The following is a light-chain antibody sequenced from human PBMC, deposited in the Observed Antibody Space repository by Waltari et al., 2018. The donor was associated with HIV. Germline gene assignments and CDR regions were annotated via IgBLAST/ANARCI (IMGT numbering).Light chain of an antibody. CDR1: QGISSW. CDR3: QQTNYFPIT. CDR2: GAS. Sequence: DIQMTPFPSSMSASLGDRVNITCRATQGISSWLAWYQQKHGKAPKLLISGASILERGISSRFSGKGSGTDFTLTITSLQPEDVAIYYCQQTNYFPITFGQGTRLEIK. V-gene: IGKV1D-12*01. J-gene: IGKJ5*01.